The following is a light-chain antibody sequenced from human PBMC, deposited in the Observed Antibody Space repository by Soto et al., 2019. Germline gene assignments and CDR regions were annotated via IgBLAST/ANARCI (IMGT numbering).Light chain of an antibody. CDR1: NRDVGGYNY. V-gene: IGLV2-14*01. CDR2: EVT. Sequence: QSALAQTASVSGSPGQSITISCAGTNRDVGGYNYVSWYQQYPGKAPKLIIYEVTYRPSGVSNRFSGSKSGNTASLTISGLQAEDEADYYCSSYSSSRALDVIFGGGTKLTVL. J-gene: IGLJ2*01. CDR3: SSYSSSRALDVI.